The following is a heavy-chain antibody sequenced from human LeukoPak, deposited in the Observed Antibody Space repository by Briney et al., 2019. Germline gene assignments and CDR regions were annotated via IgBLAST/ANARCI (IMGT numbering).Heavy chain of an antibody. V-gene: IGHV3-30*04. Sequence: GTSLRLSCTASGFTFSAYALHWVRQAPGKGLEWVAVISHDESNYYYAESVKGRFSISRDDSKNTLVLQMNSLTTEDAGVYYCARARTGSYYSPFEDWGPGTLVTVSS. D-gene: IGHD1-26*01. CDR3: ARARTGSYYSPFED. CDR2: ISHDESNY. J-gene: IGHJ1*01. CDR1: GFTFSAYA.